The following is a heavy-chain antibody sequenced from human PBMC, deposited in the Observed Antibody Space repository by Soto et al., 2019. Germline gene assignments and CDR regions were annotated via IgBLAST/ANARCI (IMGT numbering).Heavy chain of an antibody. D-gene: IGHD2-21*01. CDR2: IYYSGST. J-gene: IGHJ1*01. Sequence: TVYLTCSFSGCSISGCAYCWTCIGRNPGKGLEWIGYIYYSGSTYYNPSLKSRVTISVDTSKKQFSLKLSSVTAADMAVYYCAICDGSRSRVFXYWAQGSLVPGSS. CDR3: AICDGSRSRVFXY. CDR1: GCSISGCAYC. V-gene: IGHV4-31*03.